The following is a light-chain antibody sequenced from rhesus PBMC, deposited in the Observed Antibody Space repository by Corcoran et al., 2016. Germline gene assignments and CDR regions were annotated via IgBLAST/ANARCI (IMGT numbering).Light chain of an antibody. J-gene: IGKJ2*01. CDR1: QSLLHSNGNTY. V-gene: IGKV2-91*01. Sequence: DIVMTQTPLSLPVTPGEPASISCRSSQSLLHSNGNTYLYWYLQKPGQSQQLLIYLVSNRASGVPDRFSGSGSGTDFTLKISRVEDEDVGVYYCMQVIQLPYSFGQGTKVEIK. CDR2: LVS. CDR3: MQVIQLPYS.